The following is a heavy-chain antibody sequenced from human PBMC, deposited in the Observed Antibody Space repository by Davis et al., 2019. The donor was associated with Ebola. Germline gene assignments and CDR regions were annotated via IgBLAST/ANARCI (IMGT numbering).Heavy chain of an antibody. J-gene: IGHJ3*02. CDR3: TTPGGQDSGYDVFDI. Sequence: AASVKVSCKVSGNTLTVLSMNWVRQAPGKGLEWMGGFAPEDDEMLYAQKFQGRVTVTRDTSTTTVYMDLSSLRSEDTALYYCTTPGGQDSGYDVFDIWDQGTMVTVSS. CDR2: FAPEDDEM. V-gene: IGHV1-24*01. D-gene: IGHD5-12*01. CDR1: GNTLTVLS.